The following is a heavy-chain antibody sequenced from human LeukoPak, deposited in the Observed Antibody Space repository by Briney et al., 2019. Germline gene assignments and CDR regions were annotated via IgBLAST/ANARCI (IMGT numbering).Heavy chain of an antibody. V-gene: IGHV1-2*02. CDR1: GYTFTGSF. Sequence: ASEKVSCKASGYTFTGSFMHWVRQAPGQGVAWMGWINSNTRGAKFAQKFQARVTMTRDTSISTAYMELSRLRSDDTAVYYCARADDVGYWGQGTQVTVSS. CDR3: ARADDVGY. CDR2: INSNTRGA. J-gene: IGHJ4*02.